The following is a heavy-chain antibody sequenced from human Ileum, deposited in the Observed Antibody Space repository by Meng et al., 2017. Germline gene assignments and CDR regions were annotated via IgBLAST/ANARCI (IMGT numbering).Heavy chain of an antibody. CDR3: AREFYVDTAMVIDS. Sequence: QVQLQESGPGLVKPSQTLSLTCSVSNGSFTNGNNYWNWIRQAPGQALEHIGYIYYDGSSYATPSLKSRVTMSIDTSTNQFSLRLDSVTAADTAVYYCAREFYVDTAMVIDSWGPGALVTVSS. D-gene: IGHD5-18*01. CDR1: NGSFTNGNNY. V-gene: IGHV4-30-4*01. CDR2: IYYDGSS. J-gene: IGHJ4*02.